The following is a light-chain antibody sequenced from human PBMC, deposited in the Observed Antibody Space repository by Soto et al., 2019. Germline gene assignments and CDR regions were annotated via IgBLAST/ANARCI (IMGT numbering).Light chain of an antibody. CDR1: QSVSSN. Sequence: EIVMTQSPATLSVSPGERATLSCRASQSVSSNLAWYQQKPGQAPRLLIYGASTRATGIPARFSGSGSGTDLTLTISSLQSEDFAVYYCQQYNNWPPNPTFGQGTKVEIK. J-gene: IGKJ1*01. CDR2: GAS. V-gene: IGKV3-15*01. CDR3: QQYNNWPPNPT.